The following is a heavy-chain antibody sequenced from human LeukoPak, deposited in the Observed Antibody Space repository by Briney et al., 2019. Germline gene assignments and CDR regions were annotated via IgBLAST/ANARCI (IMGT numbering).Heavy chain of an antibody. CDR1: GFTFSSYS. J-gene: IGHJ4*02. CDR3: ARHRSISAAVPRYFVH. CDR2: ISSSSSTI. D-gene: IGHD6-13*01. Sequence: GGSLRLSCAASGFTFSSYSMNWVRQAPGKGLEWVSYISSSSSTIYYADSVKGRFTISRDNAKNSLYLQMNSLRAEDTAVYYCARHRSISAAVPRYFVHWGQGSLVTVSS. V-gene: IGHV3-48*01.